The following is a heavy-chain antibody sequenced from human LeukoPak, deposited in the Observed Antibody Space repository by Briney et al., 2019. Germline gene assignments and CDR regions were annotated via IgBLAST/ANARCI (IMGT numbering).Heavy chain of an antibody. J-gene: IGHJ6*04. Sequence: PGGSLRLSCAASGFTFGNSYMTWVRQAPGKGLEWVSYISSSGSTIYYADSVKGRFTISRDNAKNSLYLQMNSLRAEDTAVYYCAELGITMIGGVWGKGTTVTISS. CDR2: ISSSGSTI. V-gene: IGHV3-48*03. D-gene: IGHD3-10*02. CDR1: GFTFGNSY. CDR3: AELGITMIGGV.